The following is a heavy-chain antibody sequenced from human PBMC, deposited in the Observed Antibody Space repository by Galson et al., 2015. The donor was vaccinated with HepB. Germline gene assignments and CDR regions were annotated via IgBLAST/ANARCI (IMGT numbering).Heavy chain of an antibody. Sequence: SLRLSCAASGFTFSSYGMHWVRQAPGKGLEWVAFIRYDGSNKYYAGSVKGRFTISRDNSKNTPYLQMNSLRAEDTAVYYCASMVRGVNYYFDYWGQGTLVTVSS. D-gene: IGHD3-10*01. V-gene: IGHV3-30*02. J-gene: IGHJ4*02. CDR3: ASMVRGVNYYFDY. CDR1: GFTFSSYG. CDR2: IRYDGSNK.